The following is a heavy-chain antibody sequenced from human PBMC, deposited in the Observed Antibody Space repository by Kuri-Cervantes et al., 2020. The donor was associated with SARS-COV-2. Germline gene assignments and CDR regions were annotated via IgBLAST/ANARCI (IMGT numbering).Heavy chain of an antibody. CDR1: GFTFSSYA. V-gene: IGHV3-23*01. J-gene: IGHJ6*02. Sequence: GESLKISCAASGFTFSSYAMHWVRQAPGKGLEWVSAISGSGGSTYYADSVKGRFIISRDNSKNTLYLQMNSLRAEDTAVYYCAKDQIRFLEWLWWGQGTTVTVSS. D-gene: IGHD3-3*01. CDR2: ISGSGGST. CDR3: AKDQIRFLEWLW.